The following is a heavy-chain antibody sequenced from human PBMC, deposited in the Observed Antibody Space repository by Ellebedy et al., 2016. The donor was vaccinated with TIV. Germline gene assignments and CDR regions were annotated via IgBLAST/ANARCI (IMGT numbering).Heavy chain of an antibody. V-gene: IGHV4-61*08. CDR2: VLYSGTT. Sequence: GSLRLSCTVSGDFVTSGAYYWGWIRQPPGKGLEWIGYVLYSGTTSYNPSLLGRLSISIDTSKNQFSLNLTSVTAADTAFYFCARDSPAYYNSRGLNFWGPGILVTVSS. CDR1: GDFVTSGAYY. CDR3: ARDSPAYYNSRGLNF. D-gene: IGHD3-22*01. J-gene: IGHJ4*02.